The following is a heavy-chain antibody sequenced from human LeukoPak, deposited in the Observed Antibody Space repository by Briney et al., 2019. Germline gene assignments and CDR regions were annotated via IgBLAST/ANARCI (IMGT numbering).Heavy chain of an antibody. D-gene: IGHD3-22*01. V-gene: IGHV3-33*01. CDR1: GFTFSSYG. CDR2: IWYDGSNK. Sequence: GGSLRPSCAASGFTFSSYGMHWVRQAPGKGLEWVAVIWYDGSNKYYADSVKGRFTISRDNSKNTLYLQMNSLRAEDTAVYYCAREHFDSSGYLDWGQGTLVTASS. CDR3: AREHFDSSGYLD. J-gene: IGHJ4*02.